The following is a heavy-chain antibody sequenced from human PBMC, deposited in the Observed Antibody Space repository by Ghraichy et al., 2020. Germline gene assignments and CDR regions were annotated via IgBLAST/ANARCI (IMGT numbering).Heavy chain of an antibody. Sequence: SETLSLTCTVSGGFVSSGDYYWSWIRQPPGKGLEWIGNIYYSGSNNYNPSLKSRVTISIDTSKNQFSLKLSSVTAADTAVFYCARSRQDDYCNSEGALFDYFGLVTLVTVSS. J-gene: IGHJ4*02. CDR1: GGFVSSGDYY. CDR2: IYYSGSN. CDR3: ARSRQDDYCNSEGALFDY. D-gene: IGHD4-11*01. V-gene: IGHV4-61*08.